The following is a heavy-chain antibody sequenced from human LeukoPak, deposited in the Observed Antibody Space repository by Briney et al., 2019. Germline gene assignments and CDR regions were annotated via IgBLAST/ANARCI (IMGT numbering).Heavy chain of an antibody. CDR1: GGSTSSSNYY. D-gene: IGHD2/OR15-2a*01. CDR2: IYYSGST. CDR3: ARAFRARYFDL. J-gene: IGHJ2*01. Sequence: PSETLSLTCTVSGGSTSSSNYYWGWIRQPPGKGLEWIGIIYYSGSTYYNPSLKGRVTISVDTSKNQFSLKLSSVTAADTAVYYCARAFRARYFDLWGRGTLVTVSS. V-gene: IGHV4-39*01.